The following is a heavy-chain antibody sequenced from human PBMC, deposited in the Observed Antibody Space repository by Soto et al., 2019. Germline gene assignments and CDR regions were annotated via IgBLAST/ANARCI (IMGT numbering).Heavy chain of an antibody. J-gene: IGHJ6*02. CDR1: GFTFSSYA. D-gene: IGHD3-3*01. V-gene: IGHV3-30-3*01. Sequence: QVQLVESGGGVVQPGRSLRLSCAASGFTFSSYAMHWVRQAPGKGLEWVAVISYDGSNKYYADSVKGRFTISRDNSKNTLYLQMNSLRAEDTAVYYCARAPYDFWSGWTNVGVSMEFSRGMDVWGQGTTVTVSS. CDR2: ISYDGSNK. CDR3: ARAPYDFWSGWTNVGVSMEFSRGMDV.